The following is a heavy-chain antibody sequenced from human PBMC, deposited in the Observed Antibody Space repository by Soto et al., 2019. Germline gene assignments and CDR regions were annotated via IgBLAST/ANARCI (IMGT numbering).Heavy chain of an antibody. D-gene: IGHD5-18*01. CDR1: GGSISSGGYS. Sequence: SETLSLTCAVSGGSISSGGYSWSWIRQPPGKGLEWIGYIYHSGSTYYNPSLKSRVTISVDRSKNQFSLKLSSVTAADTAVYYCARDRDVDTVGGMDVWGQGTTVTVSS. V-gene: IGHV4-30-2*01. CDR3: ARDRDVDTVGGMDV. J-gene: IGHJ6*02. CDR2: IYHSGST.